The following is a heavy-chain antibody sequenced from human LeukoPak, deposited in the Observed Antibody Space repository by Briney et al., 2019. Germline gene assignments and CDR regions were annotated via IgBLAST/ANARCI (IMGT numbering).Heavy chain of an antibody. CDR2: VSTSSSYI. CDR3: ARGDPDISFGVVVDAFDI. Sequence: GGSLRLSCEASGFILSRYSMNWVRQAPGKGLEWVSSVSTSSSYICYADSVKGRFTISRDNAKKSLYLLMNSLRAEDTAVYYCARGDPDISFGVVVDAFDIWGQGTMVTVSS. J-gene: IGHJ3*02. CDR1: GFILSRYS. V-gene: IGHV3-21*01. D-gene: IGHD3-3*01.